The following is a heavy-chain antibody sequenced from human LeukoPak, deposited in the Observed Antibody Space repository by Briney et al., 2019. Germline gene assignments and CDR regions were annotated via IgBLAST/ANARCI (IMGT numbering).Heavy chain of an antibody. Sequence: GGSLRLSCAASGFTFDDYGMSWVRHAPGKGLEWVATINQDGGEKYYVDSVKGRFTISRDNAKNSLFLQMNSLRAEDTAVYYCARDPGLWAFDIWGQGTMVTVSS. CDR1: GFTFDDYG. CDR2: INQDGGEK. D-gene: IGHD2-21*01. J-gene: IGHJ3*02. CDR3: ARDPGLWAFDI. V-gene: IGHV3-7*01.